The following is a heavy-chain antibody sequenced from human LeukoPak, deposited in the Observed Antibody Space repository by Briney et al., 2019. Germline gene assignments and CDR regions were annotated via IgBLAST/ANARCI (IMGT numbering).Heavy chain of an antibody. D-gene: IGHD2-2*01. Sequence: PGGSLRLSCAASGFTFSSYGMHWVRQAPGKGLEWVAFIRYDGSNKYYADSVKGRFTISRDNSKNTLYLQMNSLRAEDTAVYYCATYSIVVVPALDYWGQGTLVTVSS. CDR3: ATYSIVVVPALDY. V-gene: IGHV3-30*02. J-gene: IGHJ4*02. CDR1: GFTFSSYG. CDR2: IRYDGSNK.